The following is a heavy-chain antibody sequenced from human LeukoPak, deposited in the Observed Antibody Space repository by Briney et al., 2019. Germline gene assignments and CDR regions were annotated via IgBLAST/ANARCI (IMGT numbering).Heavy chain of an antibody. CDR2: IYHSGST. Sequence: SETLSLTCTVSGYSISSGYYWGWIRQPPGKGLEWIGSIYHSGSTYYNPSLKSRVTISVDTSKNQFSLKLSSVTAADTAVYYCARDRIGVVSLWGQGTLVTVPS. V-gene: IGHV4-38-2*02. D-gene: IGHD3-3*01. J-gene: IGHJ4*02. CDR1: GYSISSGYY. CDR3: ARDRIGVVSL.